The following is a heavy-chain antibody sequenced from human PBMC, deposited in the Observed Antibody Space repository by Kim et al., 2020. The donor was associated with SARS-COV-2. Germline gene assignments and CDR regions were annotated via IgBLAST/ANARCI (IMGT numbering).Heavy chain of an antibody. D-gene: IGHD5-12*01. V-gene: IGHV3-21*01. CDR3: ASSGYDSIPYYGMDV. Sequence: GGSLRLSCAASGFTFSSYSMNWVRQAPGKGLEWVSSISSSSSYIYYADSEKGRFTITRDNAKNSLYLQMNSLRAEDTAVYYCASSGYDSIPYYGMDVWGQGTTVTVSS. CDR1: GFTFSSYS. CDR2: ISSSSSYI. J-gene: IGHJ6*02.